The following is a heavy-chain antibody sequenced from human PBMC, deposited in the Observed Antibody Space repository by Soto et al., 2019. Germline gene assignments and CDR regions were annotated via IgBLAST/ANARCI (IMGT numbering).Heavy chain of an antibody. V-gene: IGHV3-23*01. CDR1: GFTFSSYD. D-gene: IGHD6-13*01. CDR2: INVSGGST. J-gene: IGHJ4*02. Sequence: LRLSCAASGFTFSSYDMSWVRQAPGKGLEWVSIINVSGGSTYYADSVKGRFTISRDNFKNTFYVQMNSLRAEDTAVYYCARMGSRWYFDYWGQGTLVTVSS. CDR3: ARMGSRWYFDY.